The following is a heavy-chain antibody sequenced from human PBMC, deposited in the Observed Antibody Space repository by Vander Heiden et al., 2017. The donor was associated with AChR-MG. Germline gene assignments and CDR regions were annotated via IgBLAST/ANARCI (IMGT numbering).Heavy chain of an antibody. CDR2: IYPGDSES. CDR1: GYRFTSFW. Sequence: EVQLVQPGAEVKKPGESLTISSKGSGYRFTSFWIAWVRQMPGKGLEWMGSIYPGDSESKYSPSFQGQVSISADKSTTTAHLQWASLQASDTAMYYCVRHGAGGVTASPLDFWSPGTLVTVSS. D-gene: IGHD2-21*02. CDR3: VRHGAGGVTASPLDF. J-gene: IGHJ4*02. V-gene: IGHV5-51*01.